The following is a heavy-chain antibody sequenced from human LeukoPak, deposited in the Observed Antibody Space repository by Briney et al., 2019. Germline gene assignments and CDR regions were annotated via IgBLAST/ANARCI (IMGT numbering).Heavy chain of an antibody. V-gene: IGHV3-9*03. CDR1: GFTFDDYA. Sequence: GGSLRLSCAASGFTFDDYAMHWVRQAPGKGLEWVSGISWNSGSIGYADSVKGRFTISRDNAKNSLYLQMNSLRAEDMALYYCAKDHAVGATAFDAFDIWGQGTMVTVSS. CDR3: AKDHAVGATAFDAFDI. CDR2: ISWNSGSI. D-gene: IGHD1-26*01. J-gene: IGHJ3*02.